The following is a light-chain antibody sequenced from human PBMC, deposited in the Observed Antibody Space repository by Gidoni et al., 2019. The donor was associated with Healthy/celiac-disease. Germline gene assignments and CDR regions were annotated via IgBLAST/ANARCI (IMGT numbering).Light chain of an antibody. CDR2: GAS. CDR1: EGIDDH. Sequence: DIQMTQSPSSLSASVGDRVTITCRASEGIDDHLGWYQQKAGQAPKRLIYGASILQSGVPSRFSGSQSGTEFTLTITSLQPDDFATYYCLQHDSFPPTFGLXTRLDIK. J-gene: IGKJ5*01. CDR3: LQHDSFPPT. V-gene: IGKV1-17*01.